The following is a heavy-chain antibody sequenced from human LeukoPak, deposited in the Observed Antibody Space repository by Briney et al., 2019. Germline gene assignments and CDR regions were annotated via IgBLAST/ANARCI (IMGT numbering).Heavy chain of an antibody. CDR2: IYYSGST. V-gene: IGHV4-59*08. CDR1: GGSMSSYY. J-gene: IGHJ4*02. CDR3: ARHLRGSYYLDY. D-gene: IGHD1-26*01. Sequence: SETLSLTCTVSGGSMSSYYWSWIRQPPGKGLERVGYIYYSGSTNYNHSLKSRVTISVDTSKDQFSLKLSSVTAADTAVYYCARHLRGSYYLDYWGQGTLVTVSS.